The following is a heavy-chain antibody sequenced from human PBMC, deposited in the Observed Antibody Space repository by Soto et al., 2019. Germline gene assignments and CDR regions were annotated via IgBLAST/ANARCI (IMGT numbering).Heavy chain of an antibody. CDR3: ARGTYFHDSGGYHRCYFDN. V-gene: IGHV4-31*03. CDR2: IYYSGTT. CDR1: GSSISRGGYY. D-gene: IGHD3-22*01. Sequence: PSETLSLTCTFSGSSISRGGYYWTWIRQHPGKGLEWIGYIYYSGTTYYNPSLKSRVSISVDTSKNQFSLKLSSVTAADTAVYYCARGTYFHDSGGYHRCYFDNWGQGTLVTVAS. J-gene: IGHJ4*02.